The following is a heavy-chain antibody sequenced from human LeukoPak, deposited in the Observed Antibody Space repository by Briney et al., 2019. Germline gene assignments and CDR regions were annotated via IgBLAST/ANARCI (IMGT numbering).Heavy chain of an antibody. CDR2: ISTSGSYI. Sequence: RGSLRLSCAASGFTFSSYSMNWVRQAPGKGLEWVSSISTSGSYIYYADSVKGRFTISRDNAKNSLYLQMNSLRAEDTAVYYCARILLNTFDIWGQGTMVTVCS. V-gene: IGHV3-21*01. D-gene: IGHD3-10*01. CDR1: GFTFSSYS. CDR3: ARILLNTFDI. J-gene: IGHJ3*02.